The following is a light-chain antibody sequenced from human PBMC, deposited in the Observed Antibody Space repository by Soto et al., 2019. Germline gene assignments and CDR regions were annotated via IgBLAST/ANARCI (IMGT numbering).Light chain of an antibody. CDR1: QDINNY. J-gene: IGKJ1*01. V-gene: IGKV1-33*01. CDR3: QQYNSYSRT. Sequence: DRVTITGQASQDINNYLNWYQQKSGKAPKLLIYDASDLETGVPSRFSGSGSGTEFTLTISSLQPDDFATYYCQQYNSYSRTFGQRTKVDI. CDR2: DAS.